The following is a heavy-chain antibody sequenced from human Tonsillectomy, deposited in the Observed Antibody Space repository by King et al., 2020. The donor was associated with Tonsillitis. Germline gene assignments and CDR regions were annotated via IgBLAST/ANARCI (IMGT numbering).Heavy chain of an antibody. J-gene: IGHJ3*02. V-gene: IGHV3-11*05. CDR2: INPSGTDT. CDR3: GREYWGAFDI. Sequence: VQLVESGGGLVKPGGSLRLSCAASGFTFSDYYMSWIRQTPGRGLEWISFINPSGTDTNYVDSVRGRFTTSRDNAKNSMFLQVNSLRAEDTGVYYCGREYWGAFDIWGRGTMVTVSS. CDR1: GFTFSDYY. D-gene: IGHD2-8*02.